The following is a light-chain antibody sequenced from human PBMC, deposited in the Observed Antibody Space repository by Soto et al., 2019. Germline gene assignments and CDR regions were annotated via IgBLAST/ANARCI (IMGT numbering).Light chain of an antibody. Sequence: QSALTQPPSVSAAPGQTVTISCSGSTSNIGNNYVSWYQQFPGTAPKLLIYDNNKRPSGIPDRFSGSRSDTSASLAITGLQAEDEADYYCQSFDNSLSGWVFGGGTKLTVL. J-gene: IGLJ3*02. CDR3: QSFDNSLSGWV. CDR2: DNN. V-gene: IGLV1-51*01. CDR1: TSNIGNNY.